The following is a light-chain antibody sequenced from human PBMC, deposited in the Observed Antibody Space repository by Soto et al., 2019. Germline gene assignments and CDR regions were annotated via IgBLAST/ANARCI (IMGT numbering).Light chain of an antibody. Sequence: DIQMTQSPSSLSASVGDRVTITCRASQNFENFLNWYQQKPGKAPKLLISAASSLRSGVPSRFSGSGSGTDFTLAISSLQPEDVATYHCQQCYTAPTFGQGTKVEIK. CDR3: QQCYTAPT. V-gene: IGKV1-39*01. CDR1: QNFENF. CDR2: AAS. J-gene: IGKJ1*01.